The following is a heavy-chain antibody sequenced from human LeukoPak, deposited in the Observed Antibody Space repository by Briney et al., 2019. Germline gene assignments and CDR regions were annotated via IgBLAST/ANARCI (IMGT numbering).Heavy chain of an antibody. V-gene: IGHV3-23*01. J-gene: IGHJ4*02. CDR1: GFTFSSYA. D-gene: IGHD6-13*01. Sequence: PGGSLRLSCAASGFTFSSYAMSWVRQAPGKGLEWVSDISGGGATTFCADSVKGRFTISRDNSKNTLYLQLSSLRAEDTAVYYCAKSTGYSTTGRDFDSWGRGTLVTVSS. CDR3: AKSTGYSTTGRDFDS. CDR2: ISGGGATT.